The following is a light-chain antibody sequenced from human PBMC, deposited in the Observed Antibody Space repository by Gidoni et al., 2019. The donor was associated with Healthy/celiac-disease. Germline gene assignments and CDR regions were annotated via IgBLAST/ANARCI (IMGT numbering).Light chain of an antibody. V-gene: IGKV1-39*01. Sequence: DIQMPQSPSSLSASVGDRVTITCRASQSISSYLNWYQQKPGKAPKLLIYAASSLQSGVPSRFSGSGAGTEFTITISSLQPEDFATYYCQQSYSTLPYTFGQGTKLEIK. CDR2: AAS. J-gene: IGKJ2*01. CDR1: QSISSY. CDR3: QQSYSTLPYT.